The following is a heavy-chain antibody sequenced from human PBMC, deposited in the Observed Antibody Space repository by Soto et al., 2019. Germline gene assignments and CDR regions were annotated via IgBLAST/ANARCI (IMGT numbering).Heavy chain of an antibody. J-gene: IGHJ4*02. CDR1: GYSFTSYW. D-gene: IGHD5-12*01. Sequence: PGESLKISCKGSGYSFTSYWIGWVRQMPGKGLEWMGIIYPGDSDTRYSPSFQGQVTISADKSISTAYLQWSSLKASDTAMYYCAITDGSDSGYDYSVGYWGQGTLVTVSS. CDR2: IYPGDSDT. V-gene: IGHV5-51*01. CDR3: AITDGSDSGYDYSVGY.